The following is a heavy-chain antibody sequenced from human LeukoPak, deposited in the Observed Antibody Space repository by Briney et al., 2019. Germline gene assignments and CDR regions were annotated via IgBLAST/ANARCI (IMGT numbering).Heavy chain of an antibody. D-gene: IGHD3-22*01. V-gene: IGHV3-23*01. CDR3: AKTGGVITTNVDY. CDR1: GFTFSSYA. CDR2: ISGSGGST. J-gene: IGHJ4*02. Sequence: GGSLRLSCAVSGFTFSSYAMSRVRQAPGKGLEWVSVISGSGGSTYYADSVKGRFTISRDKSKNTLYLQMNSLRAEDTAVYYCAKTGGVITTNVDYWGQGTLVTVSS.